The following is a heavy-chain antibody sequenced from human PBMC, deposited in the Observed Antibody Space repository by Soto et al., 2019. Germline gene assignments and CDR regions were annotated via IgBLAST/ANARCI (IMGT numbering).Heavy chain of an antibody. D-gene: IGHD5-18*01. Sequence: QVQLQESGPGLVRPSETLSLTFTVSGGPIRNYYWAWIRQSAGKGLEWIGRIYPSGRTHYNPSLTGRVTMSIDTSKNQFSLRLTSVTAADTATYYCARDYDVNTALDYWYFDLWGRGTLVTVSS. V-gene: IGHV4-4*07. J-gene: IGHJ2*01. CDR2: IYPSGRT. CDR1: GGPIRNYY. CDR3: ARDYDVNTALDYWYFDL.